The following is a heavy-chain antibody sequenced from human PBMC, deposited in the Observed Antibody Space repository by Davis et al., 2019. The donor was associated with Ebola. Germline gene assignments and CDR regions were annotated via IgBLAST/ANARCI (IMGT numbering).Heavy chain of an antibody. CDR1: GFTVSPSY. D-gene: IGHD1-14*01. CDR2: IYASGAT. V-gene: IGHV3-66*01. J-gene: IGHJ6*04. Sequence: PGGSLRLSCAASGFTVSPSYMSWVRQAPGKGLEWVSIIYASGATYSADSVKGRFTSSRDNSKNTLYLQMNSLRAEDSAVYFCAREPTGNYYYFYGMDVWGKGTTVSVSS. CDR3: AREPTGNYYYFYGMDV.